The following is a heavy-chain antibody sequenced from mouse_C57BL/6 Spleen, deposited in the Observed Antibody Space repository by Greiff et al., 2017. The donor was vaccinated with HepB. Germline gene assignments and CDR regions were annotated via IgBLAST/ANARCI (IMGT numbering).Heavy chain of an antibody. J-gene: IGHJ3*01. D-gene: IGHD4-1*01. CDR3: ARVGTEAWFAY. V-gene: IGHV5-4*01. CDR2: ISDGGSYT. Sequence: EVQGVESGGGLVKPGGSLKLSCAASGFTFSSYAMSWVRQTPEKRLEWVATISDGGSYTYYPDNVKGRFTISRDNAKNNLYLQMSHLKSEDTAMYYCARVGTEAWFAYWGQGTLVTVSA. CDR1: GFTFSSYA.